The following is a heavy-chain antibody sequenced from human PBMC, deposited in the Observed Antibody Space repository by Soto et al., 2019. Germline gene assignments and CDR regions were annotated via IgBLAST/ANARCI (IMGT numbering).Heavy chain of an antibody. CDR3: ARRGGYCILTCCDSYYYYNYF. V-gene: IGHV4-59*08. CDR1: GGSISSYY. J-gene: IGHJ6*03. Sequence: SETLSLTCTVSGGSISSYYWSWIRQPPGKGLEWIGYIYYSGSTNYNPSLKSRVTISVDTSKNQFSLKLSSVTAADAAVYYCARRGGYCILTCCDSYYYYNYFRGQGTTVIVSS. D-gene: IGHD2-2*02. CDR2: IYYSGST.